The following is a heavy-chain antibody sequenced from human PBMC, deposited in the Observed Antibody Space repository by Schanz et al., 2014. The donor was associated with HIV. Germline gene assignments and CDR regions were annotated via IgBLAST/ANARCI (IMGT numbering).Heavy chain of an antibody. V-gene: IGHV3-33*01. CDR2: IWNDESNK. CDR1: GFTFSSYG. CDR3: ARSYGTHLRWFGAYGMDV. Sequence: QVQLVESGGGVVQPGRSLRLSCAASGFTFSSYGMHWVRQAPGKGLEWVAVIWNDESNKYYEASVKGRFTISRDNSKNTLYLQMNSLRAEDTAVYLCARSYGTHLRWFGAYGMDVWGQGTTVTVSS. D-gene: IGHD3-10*01. J-gene: IGHJ6*02.